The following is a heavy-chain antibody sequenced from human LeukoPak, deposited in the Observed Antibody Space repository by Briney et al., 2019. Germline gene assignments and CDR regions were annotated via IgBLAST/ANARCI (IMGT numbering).Heavy chain of an antibody. J-gene: IGHJ4*02. V-gene: IGHV3-30-3*01. CDR1: GFTFSSYA. CDR3: ARGSYQLLDY. CDR2: ISYDGSNK. Sequence: GRSLRLSCAASGFTFSSYAMHWVRQAPGKGLGWVADISYDGSNKYYADSVKGRFTISRDNSKNTLYLQMNSLRAEDTAVYYCARGSYQLLDYWGQGTLVTVSS. D-gene: IGHD2-2*01.